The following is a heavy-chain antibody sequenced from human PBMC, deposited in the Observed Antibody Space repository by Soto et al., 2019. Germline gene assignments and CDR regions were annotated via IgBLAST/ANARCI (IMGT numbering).Heavy chain of an antibody. J-gene: IGHJ6*03. V-gene: IGHV4-59*08. CDR3: ARTALIAARPNYYYYYMDV. D-gene: IGHD6-6*01. CDR2: IYYSGST. Sequence: SETLSLTCTVSGGSISSYYWSWIRQPPGKGLEWIGYIYYSGSTNYNPSLKSRVTISVDTSKNQYSLQLSSVTAADTAVYYWARTALIAARPNYYYYYMDVWGKGTTVTVSS. CDR1: GGSISSYY.